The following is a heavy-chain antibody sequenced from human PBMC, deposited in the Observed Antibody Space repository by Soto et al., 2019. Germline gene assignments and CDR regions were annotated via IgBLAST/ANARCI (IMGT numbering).Heavy chain of an antibody. CDR1: VFTFSIYA. D-gene: IGHD2-15*01. CDR2: ISGSGGST. CDR3: AKRWDY. J-gene: IGHJ4*02. V-gene: IGHV3-23*01. Sequence: RGSLVLCCASSVFTFSIYAMSWVRQAPGKGLEWVSAISGSGGSTYYADSVKGRFTISRDNSKNTLYRQMNSLSAEDTAVYYCAKRWDYWGQGTMVTVSS.